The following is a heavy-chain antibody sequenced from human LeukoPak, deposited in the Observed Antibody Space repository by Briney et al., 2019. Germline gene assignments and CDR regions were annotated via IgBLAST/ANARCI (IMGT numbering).Heavy chain of an antibody. CDR1: GYSISNDYY. CDR2: IYHSGSG. D-gene: IGHD2-8*01. CDR3: TRSTNLEAFDI. V-gene: IGHV4-38-2*01. J-gene: IGHJ3*02. Sequence: PSDTLSLTCAVSGYSISNDYYWGWIRQPPGRGLEWIGHIYHSGSGYYNPSLKSRVTISVDTSKNQCSLKLSSVTTADTAVYYCTRSTNLEAFDIWGQGTMVTVSS.